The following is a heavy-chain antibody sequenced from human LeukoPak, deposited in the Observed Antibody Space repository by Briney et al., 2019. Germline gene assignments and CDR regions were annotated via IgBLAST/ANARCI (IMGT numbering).Heavy chain of an antibody. V-gene: IGHV3-53*01. CDR3: ARGRLDGFDI. D-gene: IGHD6-19*01. CDR2: VYSGGNT. J-gene: IGHJ3*02. CDR1: GFTVSSNY. Sequence: PGGSLRLSCAASGFTVSSNYMSWVRQAPGKGLEWVSVVYSGGNTYYADFVKGRFTISRDNSKNTLFLQMNSLTAEDTAVFYCARGRLDGFDIWGQGTMVTVSS.